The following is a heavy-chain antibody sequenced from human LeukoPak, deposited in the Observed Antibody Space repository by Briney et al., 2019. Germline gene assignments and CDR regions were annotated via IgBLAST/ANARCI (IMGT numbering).Heavy chain of an antibody. J-gene: IGHJ5*02. CDR2: MNPNSAST. D-gene: IGHD1-14*01. V-gene: IGHV1-8*02. CDR1: GYTFTSYG. Sequence: ASVKVSCKASGYTFTSYGISWVRQAPGQGLGWMGWMNPNSASTGYAQKFQGRVTMTRDTSISTAYMELSSLTSEDTAVYYCAAERYTDDCCWFDPWGQGTLVTVSS. CDR3: AAERYTDDCCWFDP.